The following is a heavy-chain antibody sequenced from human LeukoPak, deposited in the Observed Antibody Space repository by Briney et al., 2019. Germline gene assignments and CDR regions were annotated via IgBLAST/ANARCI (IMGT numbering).Heavy chain of an antibody. J-gene: IGHJ6*03. CDR3: ARGPPYSSSWYLDYYYMDV. CDR2: INTNTGNP. D-gene: IGHD6-13*01. CDR1: GHTFTSYA. Sequence: ASVKVSCKASGHTFTSYAMNWVRQAPGQGLEWMGWINTNTGNPTYAQGFTGRFVFSLDTSVSTAYLQISSLKAEDTAVYYCARGPPYSSSWYLDYYYMDVWGKGTTVTVSS. V-gene: IGHV7-4-1*02.